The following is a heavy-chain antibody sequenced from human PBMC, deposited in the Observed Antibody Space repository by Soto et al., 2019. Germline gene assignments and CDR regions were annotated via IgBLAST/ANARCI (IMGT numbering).Heavy chain of an antibody. D-gene: IGHD3-16*01. CDR1: GASISNFY. CDR2: LYTRGTT. Sequence: SETLSLTCSVSGASISNFYWSWIRQSAGKGLEWIGRLYTRGTTDYNPSLKSRVTMSIDTSKNRVSLSLTSVTAADMAVYYCAKGGTYYFDSWGQGIVVTVSS. CDR3: AKGGTYYFDS. J-gene: IGHJ4*02. V-gene: IGHV4-4*07.